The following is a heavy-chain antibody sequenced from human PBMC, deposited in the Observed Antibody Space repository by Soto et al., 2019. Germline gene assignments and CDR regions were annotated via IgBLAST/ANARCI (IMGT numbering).Heavy chain of an antibody. CDR2: IIPIFGTA. Sequence: LVKVSCKSSGGTFSSYAISWVRQAPGQGLEWMGGIIPIFGTANYAQKFQGRVTITADESTSTAYMELSSLRSEDTAVYYCARGVNRLFGVVIPTYYYYYGMDVWGQGTTVTVSS. J-gene: IGHJ6*02. V-gene: IGHV1-69*13. CDR1: GGTFSSYA. CDR3: ARGVNRLFGVVIPTYYYYYGMDV. D-gene: IGHD3-3*01.